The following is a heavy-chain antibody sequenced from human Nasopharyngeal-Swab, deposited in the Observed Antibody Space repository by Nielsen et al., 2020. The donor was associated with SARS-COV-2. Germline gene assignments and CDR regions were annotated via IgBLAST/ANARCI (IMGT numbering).Heavy chain of an antibody. CDR1: GFTFSDYY. D-gene: IGHD3-3*01. V-gene: IGHV3-11*06. CDR3: ARHYDFWSGYYNSHFYGMDV. CDR2: ITSRTSYT. Sequence: GESLKISCAASGFTFSDYYMSWIRQAPGKGPEWVSYITSRTSYTKYADSVKGRFTISRDNAKSSLHLQMNSLRAEDTAVYYCARHYDFWSGYYNSHFYGMDVWGQGTTVTVSS. J-gene: IGHJ6*02.